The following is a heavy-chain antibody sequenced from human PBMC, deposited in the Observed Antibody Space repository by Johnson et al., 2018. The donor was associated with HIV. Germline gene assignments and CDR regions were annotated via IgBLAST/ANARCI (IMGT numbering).Heavy chain of an antibody. J-gene: IGHJ3*02. CDR2: IKQDGSEK. D-gene: IGHD1-20*01. CDR1: GFTFSSYW. V-gene: IGHV3-7*05. Sequence: VQLVESGGGSVQPGGSLRLSCAASGFTFSSYWMSWVRQAPGKGLEWVANIKQDGSEKYYVDSVKGRFTISRDNAKNSLYLQRNSLRAEDTAVYYCARVRPYNWNDVHAFDIWGQGTMVTVSS. CDR3: ARVRPYNWNDVHAFDI.